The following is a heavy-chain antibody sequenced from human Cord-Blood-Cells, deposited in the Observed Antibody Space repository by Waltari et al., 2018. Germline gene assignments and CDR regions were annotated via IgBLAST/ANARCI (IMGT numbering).Heavy chain of an antibody. V-gene: IGHV4-34*04. CDR3: ASEPGYSVYQYNWFDP. D-gene: IGHD5-12*01. CDR2: SNQSGST. Sequence: QVQLQQWGAGLLKPSETLSLTCAVYGGSFSGYYWSWIRQPPGKGLEWIGESNQSGSTNNHPSLKSRGTITVDTSKNQFSLKLSSVTAADAAVYYCASEPGYSVYQYNWFDPWGQGTLVTVSS. CDR1: GGSFSGYY. J-gene: IGHJ5*02.